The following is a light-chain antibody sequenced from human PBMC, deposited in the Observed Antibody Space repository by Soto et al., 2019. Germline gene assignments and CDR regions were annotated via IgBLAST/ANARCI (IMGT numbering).Light chain of an antibody. CDR3: QQYNRYAVT. V-gene: IGKV1-5*01. J-gene: IGKJ1*01. CDR1: QSASTF. Sequence: DIQMTQSPSTLSASVADRGTITCRASQSASTFLAWYQQKTGQAPKILIYDASTLQSGVPSRFSASGSGTEFALTISGLQPDDFAVYYCQQYNRYAVTFGQGTKVDIK. CDR2: DAS.